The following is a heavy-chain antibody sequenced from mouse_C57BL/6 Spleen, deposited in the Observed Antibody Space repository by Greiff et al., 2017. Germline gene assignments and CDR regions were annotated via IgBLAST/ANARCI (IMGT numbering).Heavy chain of an antibody. J-gene: IGHJ4*01. CDR3: ARNLDSNYGGGYAMDY. CDR1: GFTFSDYG. Sequence: EVKLVESGGGLVKPGGSLKLSCAASGFTFSDYGMHWVRQAPEKGLEWVAYISSGSSTIYYADTVKGRFTIPRDNAKNTLFLQMTSLRSEDTAMYYCARNLDSNYGGGYAMDYWGQGTSVTVSS. V-gene: IGHV5-17*01. D-gene: IGHD2-5*01. CDR2: ISSGSSTI.